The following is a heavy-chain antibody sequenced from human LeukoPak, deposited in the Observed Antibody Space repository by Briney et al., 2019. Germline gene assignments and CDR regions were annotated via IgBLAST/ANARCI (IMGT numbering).Heavy chain of an antibody. CDR2: NNPNSGGT. CDR3: ARGGIVRGATADAFEI. V-gene: IGHV1-2*02. D-gene: IGHD2/OR15-2a*01. CDR1: GYTFTGYY. J-gene: IGHJ3*02. Sequence: ASVKVSCKASGYTFTGYYVDWVRQAPGQGLEWMGWNNPNSGGTNYAKKFQGRVTMTRETSISIVYMELSRLKSDDTALYYCARGGIVRGATADAFEIWGQGTTVTVSS.